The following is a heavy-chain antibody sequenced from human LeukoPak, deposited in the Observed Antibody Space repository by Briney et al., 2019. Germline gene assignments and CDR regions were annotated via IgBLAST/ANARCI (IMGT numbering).Heavy chain of an antibody. J-gene: IGHJ4*02. V-gene: IGHV1-24*01. CDR1: GYTLTELS. Sequence: ASVKVSCKVSGYTLTELSMHWVRQAPGKGLEWMGGFDPEDGETIYAQKFQGRVTMTEDTSTDTAYMELSSMRSEDTAVYYCATGIEFERSSGWFEGIHYWGQGTLVTVSS. D-gene: IGHD6-19*01. CDR3: ATGIEFERSSGWFEGIHY. CDR2: FDPEDGET.